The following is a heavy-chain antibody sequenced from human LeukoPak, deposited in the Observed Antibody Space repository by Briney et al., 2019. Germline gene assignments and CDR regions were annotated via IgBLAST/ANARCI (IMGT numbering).Heavy chain of an antibody. J-gene: IGHJ4*02. D-gene: IGHD6-6*01. V-gene: IGHV3-7*01. CDR1: GFTFSSYW. CDR2: IKQDGSEK. Sequence: GGSLRLSCAASGFTFSSYWMSWVRQAPGKGLEWVANIKQDGSEKYYVDSVKGRFTISRDNAKNPLYLQMNSLRAEDTAVYYCAREGTSIAAPFDYWGQGTLVTVSS. CDR3: AREGTSIAAPFDY.